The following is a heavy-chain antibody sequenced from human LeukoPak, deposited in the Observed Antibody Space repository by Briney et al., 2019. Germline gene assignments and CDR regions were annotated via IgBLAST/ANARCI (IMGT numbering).Heavy chain of an antibody. CDR3: ARHPSGRMWLQQGGWFDP. D-gene: IGHD5-24*01. CDR2: MYHNGST. Sequence: SETLSLTCTVSGGSISTSSYYWGWVRQPPGKGLEWIGSMYHNGSTYYNPSLKSRVTISVDTSKNQFSLKLTSVTAADTAVYYCARHPSGRMWLQQGGWFDPWGQGTLVTVSS. V-gene: IGHV4-39*01. CDR1: GGSISTSSYY. J-gene: IGHJ5*02.